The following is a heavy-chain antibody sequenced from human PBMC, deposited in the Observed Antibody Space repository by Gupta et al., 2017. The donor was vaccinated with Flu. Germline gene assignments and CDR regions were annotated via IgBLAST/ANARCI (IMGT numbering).Heavy chain of an antibody. D-gene: IGHD4-17*01. CDR1: GFTFSSDG. CDR2: ISYDGSNK. CDR3: ANGVTKFFDY. V-gene: IGHV3-30*18. Sequence: QVQLVASGGGVVQPGRSLRLSCAASGFTFSSDGMHWVRQAPGKGLEWVAVISYDGSNKYYADAVKGRFNITREKSKNTLYLQMNRLRAEDTAVYYWANGVTKFFDYWGQGTLVTVSS. J-gene: IGHJ4*02.